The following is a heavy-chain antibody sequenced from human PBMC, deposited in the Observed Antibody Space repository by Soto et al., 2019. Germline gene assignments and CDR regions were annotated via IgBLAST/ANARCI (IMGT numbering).Heavy chain of an antibody. CDR2: IYYSGST. CDR1: GGSVSSGSYY. D-gene: IGHD3-22*01. CDR3: ARGPQPYYYDSRNGFDP. Sequence: SETLSLTCTVSGGSVSSGSYYWSWIRQPPGKGLEWIGYIYYSGSTDYNPSLKSRVTISVDTSKNQFSLKLSSVTAADTAVYYCARGPQPYYYDSRNGFDPWGQGTLVTVSS. V-gene: IGHV4-61*01. J-gene: IGHJ5*02.